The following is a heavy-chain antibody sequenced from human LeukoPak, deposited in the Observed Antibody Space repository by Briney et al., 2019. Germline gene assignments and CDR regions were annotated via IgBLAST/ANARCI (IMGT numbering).Heavy chain of an antibody. Sequence: GGSLRLSCAASGFTFGSYAMSWVRQAPGKGLEWVSVISGSGDITQSAGSVKGRFTISRDNSKNTLYLQMNSLRAEDTAVYYCATDYYDSSGSYTVDYWGQGTLVTVSS. V-gene: IGHV3-23*01. J-gene: IGHJ4*02. CDR3: ATDYYDSSGSYTVDY. CDR2: ISGSGDIT. CDR1: GFTFGSYA. D-gene: IGHD3-22*01.